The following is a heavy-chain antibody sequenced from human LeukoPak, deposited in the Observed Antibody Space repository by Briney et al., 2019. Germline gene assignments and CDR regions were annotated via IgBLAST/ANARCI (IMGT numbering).Heavy chain of an antibody. CDR3: ARLPMAVTPHVDH. V-gene: IGHV6-1*01. J-gene: IGHJ4*02. CDR2: TYYRSKWYN. Sequence: SQTLSLTCAISGDSVSNNSVAWNWIRHSPSRGLEWLGRTYYRSKWYNDYAVSVKSQITINPETAKNQFSLQLNSVTPEDTAVYYCARLPMAVTPHVDHWGQGTLVTVSS. D-gene: IGHD4-23*01. CDR1: GDSVSNNSVA.